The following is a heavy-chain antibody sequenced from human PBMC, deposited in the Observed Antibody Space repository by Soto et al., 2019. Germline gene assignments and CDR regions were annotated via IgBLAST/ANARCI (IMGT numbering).Heavy chain of an antibody. J-gene: IGHJ4*02. D-gene: IGHD6-13*01. Sequence: SLRLSCTASGFTFSSYSMSWVRQAPWKGLEWVSSISSSSTYIYYADSMKGRFTISRDNTNNSPYLQLSSLRAEDTAVYYCSTGSVAAAGIPTYYLEYWGRATLVPLSS. V-gene: IGHV3-21*01. CDR1: GFTFSSYS. CDR3: STGSVAAAGIPTYYLEY. CDR2: ISSSSTYI.